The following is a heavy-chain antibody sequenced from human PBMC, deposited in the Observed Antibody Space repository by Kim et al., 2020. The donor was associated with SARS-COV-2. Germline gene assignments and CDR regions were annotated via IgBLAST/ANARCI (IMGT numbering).Heavy chain of an antibody. CDR1: GGSFSGYY. Sequence: SETLSLTCAVYGGSFSGYYWSWIRQPPGKGLEWIGEINHSGSTNYNPSLKSRVTISVDTSKNQFSLKLSSVTAADTAVYYCARGQGQGGIAARPRWFGP. V-gene: IGHV4-34*01. CDR3: ARGQGQGGIAARPRWFGP. CDR2: INHSGST. J-gene: IGHJ5*02. D-gene: IGHD6-6*01.